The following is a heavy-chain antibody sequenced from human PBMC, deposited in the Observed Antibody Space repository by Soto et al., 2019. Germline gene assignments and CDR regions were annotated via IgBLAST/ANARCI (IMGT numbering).Heavy chain of an antibody. J-gene: IGHJ4*02. CDR2: IYYSGST. D-gene: IGHD3-10*01. Sequence: SETLSLTCTVSGGSSSSGGYYWSWIRQHPGKGLEWIGYIYYSGSTYYNPSLKSRVTISVDTSKNQFSLKLTSVTAADTAVYYCATYGSGSYKPTTFDYWGQGTLVTVSS. V-gene: IGHV4-31*03. CDR3: ATYGSGSYKPTTFDY. CDR1: GGSSSSGGYY.